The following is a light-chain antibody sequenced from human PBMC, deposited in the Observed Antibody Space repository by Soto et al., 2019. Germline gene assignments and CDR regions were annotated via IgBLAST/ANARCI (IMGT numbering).Light chain of an antibody. J-gene: IGKJ4*01. CDR2: AAS. V-gene: IGKV3-20*01. CDR3: KQHGVSPT. CDR1: QSLNFNF. Sequence: EIVLTQSPGTLSLFPGERATVSCTASQSLNFNFLGWYQKKSGQAPRLLIYAASTRATGIPDRCSGSASGRDITLTISRPEREDSAVYYCKQHGVSPTFGGGPKVDIK.